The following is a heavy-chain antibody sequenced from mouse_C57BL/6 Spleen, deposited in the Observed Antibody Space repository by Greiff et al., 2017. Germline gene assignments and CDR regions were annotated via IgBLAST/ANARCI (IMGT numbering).Heavy chain of an antibody. CDR2: IDPSDSYT. V-gene: IGHV1-59*01. Sequence: QVQLQQPGAELVRPGTSVKLSCKASGYTFTSYWMHWVKQRPGQGLEWIGVIDPSDSYTNYNQKFKGKATLTVETSSSTAYMQLSSLTSEDSAVYYCATLNYYGSSDPAYWGQGTTLTVSS. CDR1: GYTFTSYW. D-gene: IGHD1-1*01. CDR3: ATLNYYGSSDPAY. J-gene: IGHJ2*01.